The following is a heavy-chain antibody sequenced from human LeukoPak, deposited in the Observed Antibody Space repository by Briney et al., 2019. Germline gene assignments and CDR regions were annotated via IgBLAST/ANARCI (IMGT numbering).Heavy chain of an antibody. D-gene: IGHD3-22*01. CDR3: ARVLPPTYHSSGSYPYYYYGMDV. J-gene: IGHJ6*02. CDR2: IIPIFGTA. CDR1: GGTFSSYA. Sequence: SVKVSCKASGGTFSSYAISWVRQAPGQGLEWMGGIIPIFGTANYAQKFQGRVTITADESTSTAYMELSSLRSEDTAVYYCARVLPPTYHSSGSYPYYYYGMDVWGQGTTVTVSS. V-gene: IGHV1-69*13.